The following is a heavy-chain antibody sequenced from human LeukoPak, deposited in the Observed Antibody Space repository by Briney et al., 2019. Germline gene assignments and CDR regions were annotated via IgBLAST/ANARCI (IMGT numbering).Heavy chain of an antibody. V-gene: IGHV3-21*05. Sequence: PGGSLRLSCAASGFTFSSYWMSWVRQAPGKGLEWVSYISGSGSDIYYADSVKGRFTISRDNAKNSLYLQMNSLRVEDTAVYYCARDRGVYGGNSYRFDYWGQGTLVTVSS. CDR3: ARDRGVYGGNSYRFDY. CDR2: ISGSGSDI. J-gene: IGHJ4*02. CDR1: GFTFSSYW. D-gene: IGHD4-23*01.